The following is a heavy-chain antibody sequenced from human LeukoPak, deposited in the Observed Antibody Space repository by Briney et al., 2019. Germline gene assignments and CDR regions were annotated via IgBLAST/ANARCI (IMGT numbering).Heavy chain of an antibody. CDR1: GFTFSSYS. Sequence: QTGGSLRLSCAASGFTFSSYSMNWVRQAPGKGLEWVSYISSSSSTIYYADSVKGRFTISRDNAKNSLYLQMNSLRAEDTAVYYCAKGTGNYYYYGMDVWGQGTTVTVSS. CDR3: AKGTGNYYYYGMDV. J-gene: IGHJ6*02. V-gene: IGHV3-48*01. CDR2: ISSSSSTI. D-gene: IGHD1-14*01.